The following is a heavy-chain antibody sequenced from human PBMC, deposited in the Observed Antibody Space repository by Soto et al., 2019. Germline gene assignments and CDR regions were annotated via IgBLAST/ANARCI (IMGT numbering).Heavy chain of an antibody. V-gene: IGHV3-30-3*01. CDR2: ISYDGSNK. CDR3: ARVRKPPYYDFWSGYDYYYYYGMDV. D-gene: IGHD3-3*01. J-gene: IGHJ6*02. CDR1: GFTFSSYA. Sequence: GGSLRLSCAASGFTFSSYAMHWVRQAPGKGLEWVAVISYDGSNKYYADSVKGRFTISRDNSKNTLYLQMNSLRAEDTAVYYCARVRKPPYYDFWSGYDYYYYYGMDVWGQGTTVTVSS.